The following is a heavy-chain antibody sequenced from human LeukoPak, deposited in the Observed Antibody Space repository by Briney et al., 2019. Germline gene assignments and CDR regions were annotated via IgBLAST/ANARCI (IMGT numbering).Heavy chain of an antibody. J-gene: IGHJ4*02. Sequence: ASVKVSCKASGYTFTGYYMHWVRQAPGQGLKWMGWINPNSGGTNYAQKFQGWVTMTRDTSISTAYMELSRLRSDDTAVYYCARALNYYDSSGLSFTYDYWGQGTLVTVSS. CDR2: INPNSGGT. CDR3: ARALNYYDSSGLSFTYDY. CDR1: GYTFTGYY. D-gene: IGHD3-22*01. V-gene: IGHV1-2*04.